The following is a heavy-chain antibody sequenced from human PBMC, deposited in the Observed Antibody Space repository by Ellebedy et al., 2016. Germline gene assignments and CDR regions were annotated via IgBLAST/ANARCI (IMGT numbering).Heavy chain of an antibody. J-gene: IGHJ4*02. CDR2: IDPSDSYT. CDR3: ARLAYGITGTSYYFDY. CDR1: GYSFTSYW. D-gene: IGHD1-20*01. V-gene: IGHV5-10-1*01. Sequence: GESLKISXKGSGYSFTSYWISWVRQMPGKGLEWMGRIDPSDSYTNYSPSFQGHVTISADKSISTAYLQWSSLKASDTAMYYCARLAYGITGTSYYFDYWGQGTLVTVSS.